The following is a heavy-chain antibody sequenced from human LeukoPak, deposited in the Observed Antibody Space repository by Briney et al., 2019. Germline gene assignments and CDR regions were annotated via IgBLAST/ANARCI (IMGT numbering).Heavy chain of an antibody. D-gene: IGHD3-16*01. J-gene: IGHJ4*02. CDR2: IWYDGSNK. V-gene: IGHV3-33*01. CDR1: GFTFSSYG. CDR3: ARDRSQRGYFDY. Sequence: GGSLRLSWAASGFTFSSYGMHWVRQAPGKGLEWVAVIWYDGSNKYYADSVKGRFTISRDNSKNTLYLQMNSLRAEDTAVYYCARDRSQRGYFDYWGQGTLVTVSS.